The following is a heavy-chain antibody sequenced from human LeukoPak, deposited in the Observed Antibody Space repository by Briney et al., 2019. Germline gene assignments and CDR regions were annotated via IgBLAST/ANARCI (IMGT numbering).Heavy chain of an antibody. V-gene: IGHV1-18*01. J-gene: IGHJ6*04. D-gene: IGHD3-10*01. CDR1: GYTFTSYG. CDR3: ARDLWFGKSYYYYGMDG. Sequence: GASVRVSCMASGYTFTSYGISWVRQALGQGLGWRGWISAYNSNTNYAQKLQGRVTMTTDTSKSTAYMELRSLRSDDTAVYYCARDLWFGKSYYYYGMDGGGEGTTVAVSA. CDR2: ISAYNSNT.